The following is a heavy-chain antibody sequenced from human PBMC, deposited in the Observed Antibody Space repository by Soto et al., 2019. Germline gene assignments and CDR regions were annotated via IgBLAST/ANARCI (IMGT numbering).Heavy chain of an antibody. J-gene: IGHJ4*02. V-gene: IGHV3-23*01. CDR2: LSNTGRRT. Sequence: PVGSLRLSCVVSVFPFGANAMSWVRQAPGKGLEWVSGLSNTGRRTSYADSVKGRFNISRDNSENTVYLQMNSLRVEDTAVYYCATEMAATQGPFDNWGQGTLVTVSS. D-gene: IGHD1-26*01. CDR3: ATEMAATQGPFDN. CDR1: VFPFGANA.